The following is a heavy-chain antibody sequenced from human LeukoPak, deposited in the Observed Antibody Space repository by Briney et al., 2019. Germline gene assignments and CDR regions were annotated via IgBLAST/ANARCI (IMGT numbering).Heavy chain of an antibody. CDR1: RGTFISYA. CDR3: ATVRGQYSGSWYVGWFDP. J-gene: IGHJ5*02. D-gene: IGHD6-13*01. V-gene: IGHV1-69*05. Sequence: SVKVSCKASRGTFISYAISWVRQAPGQGLEWMGGIIPIFGTANYAQKFQGRVTITTDESTSTAYMELSSLRSEDTAVYYCATVRGQYSGSWYVGWFDPWGQGTLVTVSS. CDR2: IIPIFGTA.